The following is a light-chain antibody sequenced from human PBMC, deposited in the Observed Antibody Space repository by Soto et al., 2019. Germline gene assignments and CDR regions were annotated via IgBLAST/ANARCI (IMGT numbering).Light chain of an antibody. V-gene: IGKV3-20*01. CDR2: GAS. CDR1: QSVTSSS. J-gene: IGKJ2*01. Sequence: EIVLTQSPGTLSLSPGERATLSCRASQSVTSSSLAWYQQKPGQAPRLLIYGASSRASGITDRFSGSGSGTDFTITISRLEPADFAVYYCQQHSSSPPAYTFGQGTKLEIQ. CDR3: QQHSSSPPAYT.